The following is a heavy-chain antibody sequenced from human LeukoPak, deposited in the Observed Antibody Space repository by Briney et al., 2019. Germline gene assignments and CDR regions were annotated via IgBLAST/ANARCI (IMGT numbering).Heavy chain of an antibody. D-gene: IGHD2-15*01. CDR2: INRDGSEK. CDR1: GFTFSGYW. Sequence: GGSLRLSCAASGFTFSGYWMSWVRQAPGKGLEWVANINRDGSEKYYVDSVKGRFTISRDNAKNSLYLQMNSLRVEDTAVYYCARDRRSGGTKSQYYYYGMDVWGQGTTVTVSS. V-gene: IGHV3-7*01. CDR3: ARDRRSGGTKSQYYYYGMDV. J-gene: IGHJ6*02.